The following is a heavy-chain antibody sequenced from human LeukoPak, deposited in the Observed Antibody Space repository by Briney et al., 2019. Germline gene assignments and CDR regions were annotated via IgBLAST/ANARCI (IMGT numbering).Heavy chain of an antibody. CDR2: IYPGDSDI. V-gene: IGHV5-51*01. CDR1: GYTFTNYW. D-gene: IGHD6-19*01. CDR3: ARLLRGSSSGVHGFFTRRKYNWFDP. Sequence: MTGESLKISCKGSGYTFTNYWIGWVRQMPGKGLEWMGIIYPGDSDIRYSPSFQGQVTISADKSISTAYLQWSSLKASDTAMYYCARLLRGSSSGVHGFFTRRKYNWFDPWGQGTLVTVSS. J-gene: IGHJ5*02.